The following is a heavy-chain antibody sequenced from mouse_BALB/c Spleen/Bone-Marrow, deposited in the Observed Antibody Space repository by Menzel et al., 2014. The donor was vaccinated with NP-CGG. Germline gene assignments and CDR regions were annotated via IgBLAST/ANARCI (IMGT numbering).Heavy chain of an antibody. J-gene: IGHJ4*01. CDR2: IDPANGNT. CDR1: GFNIKDTY. Sequence: VQLQQPGAELVKPGASVKLSCTASGFNIKDTYMHWVMQRPEQGLEWIGRIDPANGNTKYDPKFQGKATITADTSSNTAYLQLSSLTSGDTAVHYCARYRYYGSSYAMDYWGQGTSVTVSS. D-gene: IGHD1-1*01. V-gene: IGHV14-3*02. CDR3: ARYRYYGSSYAMDY.